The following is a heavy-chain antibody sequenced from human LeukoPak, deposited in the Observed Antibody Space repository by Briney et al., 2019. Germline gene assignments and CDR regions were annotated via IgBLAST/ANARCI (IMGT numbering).Heavy chain of an antibody. D-gene: IGHD6-19*01. V-gene: IGHV3-30*04. Sequence: GGSLRLSCAASGFTFSSYAMHWVRQAPGKGLEWVAVISYDGSNKYYADSVRGRFTISRDNSKNTLYLQMNSLRAEDTAVYYCARDPGLEGIAVAGTTVGFDYFDYWGQGTLVTVSS. CDR1: GFTFSSYA. CDR2: ISYDGSNK. CDR3: ARDPGLEGIAVAGTTVGFDYFDY. J-gene: IGHJ4*02.